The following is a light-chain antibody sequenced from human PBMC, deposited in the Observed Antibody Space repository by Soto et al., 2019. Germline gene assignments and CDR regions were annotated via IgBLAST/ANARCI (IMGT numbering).Light chain of an antibody. V-gene: IGKV3-20*01. CDR1: QTVGSDY. Sequence: EIVLTQSPCTLSLSPGESATLSCRASQTVGSDYLAWYQQRPGQAPRLLIYGASSRATGIPDRFSGSGSGTDFTLTISRLEPEDFALYYCQQYRTSAQTFGQGTKVDIK. CDR2: GAS. J-gene: IGKJ1*01. CDR3: QQYRTSAQT.